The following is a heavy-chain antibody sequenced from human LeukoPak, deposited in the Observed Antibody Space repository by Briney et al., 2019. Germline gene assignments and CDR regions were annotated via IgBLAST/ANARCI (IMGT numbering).Heavy chain of an antibody. CDR2: INHSGST. D-gene: IGHD3-22*01. CDR3: ARGRKPLTSYYDSSGYHFDY. V-gene: IGHV4-34*01. CDR1: GGSFSGYY. Sequence: PSETLSLTCAVYGGSFSGYYWSWIRQPPGTGLEWIGEINHSGSTNYNPSLKSRVTISVDTSKNQFSLKLSSVTAADTAVYYCARGRKPLTSYYDSSGYHFDYWGQGTLVTVSS. J-gene: IGHJ4*02.